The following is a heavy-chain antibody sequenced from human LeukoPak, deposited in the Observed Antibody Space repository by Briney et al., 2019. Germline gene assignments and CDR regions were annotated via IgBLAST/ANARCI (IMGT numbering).Heavy chain of an antibody. D-gene: IGHD5-24*01. CDR2: IYYSGST. Sequence: PSETLFLTCTVSGGSISSYYWSWIRQPPGKGLEWIGYIYYSGSTNYNPSLKSRVTKSVDTSKNQFSLKLSSVTAADTAVYYCARLTSRDGYSPGLKAFDIWGQGTMVTVSS. CDR3: ARLTSRDGYSPGLKAFDI. CDR1: GGSISSYY. J-gene: IGHJ3*02. V-gene: IGHV4-59*08.